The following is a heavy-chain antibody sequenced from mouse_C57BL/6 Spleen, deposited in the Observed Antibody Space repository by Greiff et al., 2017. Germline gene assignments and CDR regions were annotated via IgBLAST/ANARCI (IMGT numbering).Heavy chain of an antibody. CDR3: ASIYYGNFQLGY. V-gene: IGHV1-82*01. D-gene: IGHD2-1*01. Sequence: VQLQESGPELVKPGASVKISCKASGYAFSSSWMNWVKQRPGKGLEWIGRIYPGDGDTNDNGKFKGKATLTADKSSSTAYMQLSSLTSEDSAVYFCASIYYGNFQLGYWGQGTTLTVSS. CDR1: GYAFSSSW. J-gene: IGHJ2*01. CDR2: IYPGDGDT.